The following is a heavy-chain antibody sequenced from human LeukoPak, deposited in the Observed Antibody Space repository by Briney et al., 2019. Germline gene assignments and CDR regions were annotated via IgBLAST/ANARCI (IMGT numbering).Heavy chain of an antibody. J-gene: IGHJ4*02. CDR2: IKQDGSDK. V-gene: IGHV3-7*01. CDR1: GFTFSSYW. D-gene: IGHD3/OR15-3a*01. CDR3: ARDSGTGWNY. Sequence: GGSLRLSCAASGFTFSSYWMTWVRQAPGKGLEWVASIKQDGSDKYYVDSVKGRFTIPRDNAKNSVYLQMNSLRVEDTAVFYCARDSGTGWNYCGQGTLVTVSS.